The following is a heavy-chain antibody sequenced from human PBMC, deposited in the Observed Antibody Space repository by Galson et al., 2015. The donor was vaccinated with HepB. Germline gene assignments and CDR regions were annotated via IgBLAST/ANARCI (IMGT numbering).Heavy chain of an antibody. V-gene: IGHV3-48*01. J-gene: IGHJ6*03. CDR2: ISRSSSAI. CDR3: ARSRFDFWSGYDYYMDV. Sequence: SLRLSCAASGFTYSTYSMNWVRQAPGKGLEWVSYISRSSSAIYYADSVKGRFTISRDNAKNSLYLQMNSLRGEDTAVYYCARSRFDFWSGYDYYMDVWGKGTPVTVSS. CDR1: GFTYSTYS. D-gene: IGHD3-3*01.